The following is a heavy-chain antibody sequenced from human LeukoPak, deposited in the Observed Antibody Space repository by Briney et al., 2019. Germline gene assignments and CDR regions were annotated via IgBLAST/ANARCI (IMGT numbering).Heavy chain of an antibody. CDR3: ARVGQVDTIFGVALDY. J-gene: IGHJ4*02. D-gene: IGHD3-3*01. CDR2: ISGSGGST. CDR1: GFTFSSYA. V-gene: IGHV3-23*01. Sequence: PGGSLRLSCAASGFTFSSYAMSWVRQAPGKGLEWVSAISGSGGSTYYADSVKGRFTISRDNSKNTLYLQMNSLRAEDTAVYYCARVGQVDTIFGVALDYWGQGTLVTVSS.